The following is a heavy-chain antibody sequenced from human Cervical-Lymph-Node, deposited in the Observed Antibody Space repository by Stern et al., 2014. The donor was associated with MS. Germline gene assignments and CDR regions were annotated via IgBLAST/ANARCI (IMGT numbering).Heavy chain of an antibody. J-gene: IGHJ3*02. V-gene: IGHV3-9*01. D-gene: IGHD4-17*01. CDR2: ISWNSGSI. Sequence: EVQLVESGGGLVQPGRSLRLSCAASGFTFDDYAMHWVRQAPGKGLEWVSGISWNSGSIGYADSVKGRFTISRDNAKNSLYLQMNSLRAEDTALYYCAKDDQYGDYSHGAFDIWGQGTMVTVSS. CDR1: GFTFDDYA. CDR3: AKDDQYGDYSHGAFDI.